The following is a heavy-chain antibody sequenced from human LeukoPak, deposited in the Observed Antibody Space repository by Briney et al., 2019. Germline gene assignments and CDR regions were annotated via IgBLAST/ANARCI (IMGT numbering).Heavy chain of an antibody. Sequence: SETLSLTCAVYGGSFSGYYWSWIRQPPGKGLEWIGEINHSGSTNYNPSLKSRVTISVDTSKNQFSLKLSSVTAADTAVYYCARGGRGHGSGARRGPYYFDYWGQGTLVTVSS. J-gene: IGHJ4*02. CDR3: ARGGRGHGSGARRGPYYFDY. V-gene: IGHV4-34*01. D-gene: IGHD3-10*01. CDR2: INHSGST. CDR1: GGSFSGYY.